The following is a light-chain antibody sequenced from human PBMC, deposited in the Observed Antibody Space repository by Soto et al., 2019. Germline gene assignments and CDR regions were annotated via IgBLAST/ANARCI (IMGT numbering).Light chain of an antibody. CDR3: QQYNNWPPYT. Sequence: EIVMTQSPATLSVSPGERDTLSCRASQRISNNLAWYQQKAGQAPRLLIYGASTRATGIPARFSGSGSETEFTLTISSLQSEDFAVYYCQQYNNWPPYTFGQGTKLEIK. V-gene: IGKV3-15*01. CDR1: QRISNN. J-gene: IGKJ2*01. CDR2: GAS.